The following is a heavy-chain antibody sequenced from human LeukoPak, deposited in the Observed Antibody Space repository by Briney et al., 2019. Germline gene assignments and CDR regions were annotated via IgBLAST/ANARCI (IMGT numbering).Heavy chain of an antibody. V-gene: IGHV1-46*01. D-gene: IGHD3-3*01. CDR3: ARDSLTRAALDFWGGYSYFDY. CDR2: INPSGGST. CDR1: GYTFTSYY. J-gene: IGHJ4*02. Sequence: ASVTVSFTASGYTFTSYYMHWVRQAPGQGLEWMGIINPSGGSTSYAQKFQGRVTMTRDTSTSTVYMELSSLRSEDTAVYYCARDSLTRAALDFWGGYSYFDYWGQGTLVTVSS.